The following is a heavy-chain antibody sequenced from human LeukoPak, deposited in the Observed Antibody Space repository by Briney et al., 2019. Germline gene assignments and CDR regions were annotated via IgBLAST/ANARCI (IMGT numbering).Heavy chain of an antibody. CDR1: GFTFGRYG. V-gene: IGHV3-33*01. D-gene: IGHD3-10*01. J-gene: IGHJ4*02. CDR3: ARDIWLGQNRFFDY. CDR2: IRYDGTEQ. Sequence: PGGSLRLSCAGSGFTFGRYGIHWVRQAPGKGLEWVSVIRYDGTEQSYADSVKGRFTISRDNSKNTVYLQMNSLRDEDTATYYCARDIWLGQNRFFDYWGQGTLVTVSS.